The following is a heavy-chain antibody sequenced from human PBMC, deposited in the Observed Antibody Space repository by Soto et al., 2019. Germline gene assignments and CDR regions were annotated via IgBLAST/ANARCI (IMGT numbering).Heavy chain of an antibody. CDR3: ARDRSAFDI. J-gene: IGHJ3*02. CDR1: GGSISSYY. V-gene: IGHV4-59*01. CDR2: IYYSGST. Sequence: SETLSLTCTVSGGSISSYYWSWIRHPPGKGLEWIGYIYYSGSTNYNPSLKSRVTISVDTSKNQFSLKLSSVTAADTAVYYCARDRSAFDIWGQGTMVT.